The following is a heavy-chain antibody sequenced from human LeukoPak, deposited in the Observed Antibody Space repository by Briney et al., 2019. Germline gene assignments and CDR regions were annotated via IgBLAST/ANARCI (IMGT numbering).Heavy chain of an antibody. CDR1: GGSISSSSYY. Sequence: PSETLSLTCTVSGGSISSSSYYWGWIRQPPGKGLEWIGSIYYSGSTYYNPSLKSRVTISVDTSKNQFSLKLSSVTAADTAVHYCARHSSAARRSSWFDPWGQGTLVTVSS. CDR2: IYYSGST. D-gene: IGHD6-6*01. J-gene: IGHJ5*02. CDR3: ARHSSAARRSSWFDP. V-gene: IGHV4-39*01.